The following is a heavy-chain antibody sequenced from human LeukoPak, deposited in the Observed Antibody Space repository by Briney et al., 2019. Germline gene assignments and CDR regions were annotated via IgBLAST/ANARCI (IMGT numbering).Heavy chain of an antibody. CDR3: ARGPSSMVRGYYYYYTDV. V-gene: IGHV4-59*01. J-gene: IGHJ6*03. CDR1: GGSISSYY. Sequence: PSETLSLTCTVSGGSISSYYWSWIRHPPGKGLEWIGYIYYSGSTNYNPSLKSRVTISVDTSKNQFSLKLSSVTAADTAVYYCARGPSSMVRGYYYYYTDVWGKGTTVTISS. D-gene: IGHD3-10*01. CDR2: IYYSGST.